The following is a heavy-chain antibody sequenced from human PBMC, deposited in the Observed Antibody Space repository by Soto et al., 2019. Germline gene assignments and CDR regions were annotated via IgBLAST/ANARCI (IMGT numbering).Heavy chain of an antibody. D-gene: IGHD2-8*01. CDR3: ARRGGTNYYYYYGMDV. CDR1: GFTFSSYS. J-gene: IGHJ6*02. V-gene: IGHV3-21*01. CDR2: ITSSSSSI. Sequence: LRLSCAASGFTFSSYSMNWVRQAPGKGLEWVSSITSSSSSIYYADSVKGRFTISRDNAKNSLYLQMNSLRAEDTAVYYCARRGGTNYYYYYGMDVWGQGTTVTVSS.